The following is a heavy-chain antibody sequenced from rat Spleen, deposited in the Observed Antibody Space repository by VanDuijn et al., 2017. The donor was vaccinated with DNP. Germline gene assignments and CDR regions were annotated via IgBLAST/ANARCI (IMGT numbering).Heavy chain of an antibody. V-gene: IGHV3-3*01. J-gene: IGHJ2*01. CDR1: GYSITSSFR. CDR3: AIQLGVFDY. CDR2: INGAGST. Sequence: EVQLQESGPGLVKPSQSLSLTCSVTGYSITSSFRWSWIRKFPGDKLEWMGYINGAGSTNYNPSLKSRISITRDTSKNQFFLQVNSVTPEDSATDYCAIQLGVFDYWGQGVMVTVSS. D-gene: IGHD5-1*01.